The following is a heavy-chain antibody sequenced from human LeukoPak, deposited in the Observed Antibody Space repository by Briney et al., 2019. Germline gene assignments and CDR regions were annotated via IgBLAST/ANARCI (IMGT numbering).Heavy chain of an antibody. CDR3: AKEWYYYDSSGFDY. CDR1: GFTFSSYW. CDR2: IRYDGSNK. D-gene: IGHD3-22*01. Sequence: GGSLRLSCAASGFTFSSYWMSWVRQAPGKGLEWVAFIRYDGSNKYYADSVKGRFTISRDNSKNTLYLQMNSLRAEDTAVYYCAKEWYYYDSSGFDYWGQGTLVTVSS. V-gene: IGHV3-30*02. J-gene: IGHJ4*02.